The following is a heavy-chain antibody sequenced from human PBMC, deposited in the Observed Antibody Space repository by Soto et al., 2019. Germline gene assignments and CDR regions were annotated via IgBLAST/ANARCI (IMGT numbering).Heavy chain of an antibody. J-gene: IGHJ6*02. V-gene: IGHV3-30*18. CDR1: GFTFSSYG. CDR3: AKVLNRKDYYYYGMDV. Sequence: VGSLRLSCAASGFTFSSYGMHWVRQAPGKGLEWVAVISYDGSNKYYADSVKGRFTISRDNSKNTLYLQMNSLRAEDTAVYYCAKVLNRKDYYYYGMDVWGQGTTVTVSS. CDR2: ISYDGSNK.